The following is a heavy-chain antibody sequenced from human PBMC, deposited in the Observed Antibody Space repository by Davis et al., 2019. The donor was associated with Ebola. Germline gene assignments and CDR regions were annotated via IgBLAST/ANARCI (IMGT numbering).Heavy chain of an antibody. J-gene: IGHJ6*02. D-gene: IGHD2-15*01. CDR2: INPNSGGT. CDR3: ARLVVAASLYYYYGMDV. CDR1: GGTFSSYA. V-gene: IGHV1-2*04. Sequence: ASVKVSCKASGGTFSSYAISWVRQAPGQGLEWMGWINPNSGGTNYAQKFQGWVTMTRDTSISTAYMELSRLRSEDTAVYYCARLVVAASLYYYYGMDVWGQGTTVTVSS.